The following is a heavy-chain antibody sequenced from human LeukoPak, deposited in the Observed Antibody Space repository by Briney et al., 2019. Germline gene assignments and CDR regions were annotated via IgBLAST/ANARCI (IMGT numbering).Heavy chain of an antibody. CDR3: AKDNREYAAFDY. D-gene: IGHD1-14*01. Sequence: PGGSLRLSCAASGFTFSSYGMSWVRQAPGKGLEWVSAISGSGGTYYADSVKGRFTISRDNSKNTLYLQMNSLGAEDTAVYYCAKDNREYAAFDYWGQGTLVTVSS. V-gene: IGHV3-23*01. CDR1: GFTFSSYG. CDR2: ISGSGGT. J-gene: IGHJ4*02.